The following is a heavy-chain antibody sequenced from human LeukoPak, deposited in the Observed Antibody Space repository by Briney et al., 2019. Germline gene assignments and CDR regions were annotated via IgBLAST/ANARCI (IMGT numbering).Heavy chain of an antibody. CDR2: ISSSGSTI. D-gene: IGHD2-15*01. Sequence: PGGSLRLSCAASGFTFSSYEMNWVRQAPGKGLEWVSYISSSGSTIYYADSVKGRFTISRDNAKNSLYLQMNSLRAEDTAVYYCARKYCSGGSCYSAFDYWGQGTLVTVSS. V-gene: IGHV3-48*03. CDR3: ARKYCSGGSCYSAFDY. J-gene: IGHJ4*02. CDR1: GFTFSSYE.